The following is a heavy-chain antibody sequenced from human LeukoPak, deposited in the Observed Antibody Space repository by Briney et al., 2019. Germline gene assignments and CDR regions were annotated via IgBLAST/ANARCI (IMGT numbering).Heavy chain of an antibody. V-gene: IGHV7-4-1*02. CDR3: ARDGSSGWYAVYYYYGMDV. D-gene: IGHD6-19*01. CDR1: GYTFTDYA. CDR2: INTNTGNP. J-gene: IGHJ6*02. Sequence: ASVKVSCKASGYTFTDYAINWVRQAPGQGLEWMGWINTNTGNPTYAQGFTGRFVFSLDTSVSTAYLQISSLKAEDTAVYYCARDGSSGWYAVYYYYGMDVWGQGTTVTVSS.